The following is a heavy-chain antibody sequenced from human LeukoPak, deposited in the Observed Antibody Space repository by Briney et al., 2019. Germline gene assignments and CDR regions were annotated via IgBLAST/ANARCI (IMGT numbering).Heavy chain of an antibody. Sequence: GRSLRLSCAASGFTFSSYGMHWVRQAPGKGLERVASTWSDGSNKYYADSVKGRFTISRDNSKNTLYLQMNSLRAEDTAAYYCARGGKSAFYYGKDVWGQGTTVTVSS. CDR1: GFTFSSYG. V-gene: IGHV3-33*01. CDR2: TWSDGSNK. D-gene: IGHD5-12*01. CDR3: ARGGKSAFYYGKDV. J-gene: IGHJ6*02.